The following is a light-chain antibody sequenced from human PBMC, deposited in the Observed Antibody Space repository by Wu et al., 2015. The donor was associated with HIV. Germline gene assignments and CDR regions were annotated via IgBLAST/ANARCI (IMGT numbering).Light chain of an antibody. Sequence: EIVLTQSPGTLSLSPGERATLSCRASQSVSSSYLAWYQQKPGQAPRLLIYGASSRATGIPDRFSGSGSGTDFTFTISRLEPEDFAVYYCQHYGSSPHSFGQGTKLEIK. CDR3: QHYGSSPHS. CDR1: QSVSSSY. V-gene: IGKV3-20*01. CDR2: GAS. J-gene: IGKJ2*03.